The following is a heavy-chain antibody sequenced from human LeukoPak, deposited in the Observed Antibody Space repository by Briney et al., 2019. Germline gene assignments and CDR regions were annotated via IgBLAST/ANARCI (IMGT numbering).Heavy chain of an antibody. CDR3: ARDITMVWGALYWFDP. CDR1: GGSISSHS. V-gene: IGHV4-4*07. J-gene: IGHJ5*02. CDR2: IYTSGST. Sequence: SETLSLTCTVSGGSISSHSWSWIRLPAGKGLEWIGRIYTSGSTNSNPSLKSRVTMSVDTPKNQFSLMLSSVTAADTAVYYCARDITMVWGALYWFDPWGQGTLVTVSS. D-gene: IGHD3-10*01.